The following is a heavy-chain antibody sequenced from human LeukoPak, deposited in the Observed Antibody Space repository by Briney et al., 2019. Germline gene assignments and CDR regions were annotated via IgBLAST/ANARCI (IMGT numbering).Heavy chain of an antibody. Sequence: ATVKISCKVSGYTFIDYYMHWVQQAPGKGLEWMGLVDPEDGETIYAEKFQGRVTITADTSTDTAYMELSSLRSEDTAVYYCATDLVRVGATPNNYWGQGTLVTVPS. J-gene: IGHJ4*02. CDR2: VDPEDGET. CDR1: GYTFIDYY. D-gene: IGHD1-26*01. V-gene: IGHV1-69-2*01. CDR3: ATDLVRVGATPNNY.